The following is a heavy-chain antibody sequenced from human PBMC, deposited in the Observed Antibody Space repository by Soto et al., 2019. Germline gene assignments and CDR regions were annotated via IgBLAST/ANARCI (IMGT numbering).Heavy chain of an antibody. CDR2: ISAEDGNT. J-gene: IGHJ4*02. CDR1: GYTFTSYG. V-gene: IGHV1-18*01. CDR3: ATDRPYHDILTGYSNFDY. Sequence: GASVKVSCKASGYTFTSYGISWVRQAPGQGLEWMGWISAEDGNTNYAQKLQGRVTMTEDTSTDTAYMELSSLRSEDTAVYYCATDRPYHDILTGYSNFDYWGQGTLVTVSS. D-gene: IGHD3-9*01.